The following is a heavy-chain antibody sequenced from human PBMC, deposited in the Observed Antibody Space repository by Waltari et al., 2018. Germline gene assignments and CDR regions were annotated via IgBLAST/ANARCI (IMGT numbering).Heavy chain of an antibody. J-gene: IGHJ3*02. D-gene: IGHD2-8*01. CDR3: ARTRGGLMVYAGYTFDI. V-gene: IGHV4-38-2*01. Sequence: QVQLQESGPGLVKPSETLSLTCAVSGYSISSGYYWGWIRQPPGKGLEWIGSIYHSGSTYYNPSLKSRVTISVDTSKNQFSLKLSSVTAADTAVYYCARTRGGLMVYAGYTFDIWGQGTMVTVSS. CDR2: IYHSGST. CDR1: GYSISSGYY.